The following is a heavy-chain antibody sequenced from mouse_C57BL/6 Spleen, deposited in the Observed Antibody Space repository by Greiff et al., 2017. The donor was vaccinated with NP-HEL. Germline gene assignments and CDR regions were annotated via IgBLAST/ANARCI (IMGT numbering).Heavy chain of an antibody. CDR2: IDPSDSYT. CDR3: ASYDNYDSIEMDY. CDR1: GYTFTSYW. J-gene: IGHJ4*01. D-gene: IGHD2-1*01. Sequence: VQLQQPGAELVKPGASVKLSCKASGYTFTSYWMQWVKQRPGQGLEWIGEIDPSDSYTNYNQKFKGKATLTVDTSSSTAYMQLSSLTSEDSAVYYCASYDNYDSIEMDYWGQGTSVTVSS. V-gene: IGHV1-50*01.